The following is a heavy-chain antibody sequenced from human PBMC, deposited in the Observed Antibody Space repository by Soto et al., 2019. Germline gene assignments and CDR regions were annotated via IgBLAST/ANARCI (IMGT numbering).Heavy chain of an antibody. D-gene: IGHD3-16*01. V-gene: IGHV4-4*02. Sequence: SETLSLTCALSAGSISSSNWLHWVRQPPGKGLEWIGEIHHSGTTNYNPSLKSRVAISVDKSKNQFSLKLNSVTAADTAVYYCARERTGDPTFFDYWGRGTLVTVSS. J-gene: IGHJ4*02. CDR1: AGSISSSNW. CDR2: IHHSGTT. CDR3: ARERTGDPTFFDY.